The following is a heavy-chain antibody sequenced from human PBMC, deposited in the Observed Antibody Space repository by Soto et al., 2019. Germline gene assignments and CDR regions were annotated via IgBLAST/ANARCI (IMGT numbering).Heavy chain of an antibody. V-gene: IGHV4-39*01. Sequence: PSETLSLTCSVSGDSINSSSYFWGWVRQRPGKGLEWIGSIYYSGSTYYNPSLRSRVTISVDTSKNQFSLKLSSVTAADTAVFYCARHYSSGSRNWFDPWGQGTLVTVSS. D-gene: IGHD6-19*01. CDR3: ARHYSSGSRNWFDP. CDR2: IYYSGST. J-gene: IGHJ5*02. CDR1: GDSINSSSYF.